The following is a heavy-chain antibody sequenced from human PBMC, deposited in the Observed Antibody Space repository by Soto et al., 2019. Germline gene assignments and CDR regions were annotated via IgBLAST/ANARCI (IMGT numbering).Heavy chain of an antibody. CDR1: GGSISSSSYY. J-gene: IGHJ4*02. V-gene: IGHV4-39*01. D-gene: IGHD6-19*01. CDR2: IYYSGST. Sequence: SETLSLTCTVSGGSISSSSYYWGWIRQPPGKGLEWIGSIYYSGSTYYNPSLKSRVTISVDTSKNQFSLKLSSVTAADTAVYYCARSFQQPDSIAVAGYYFDYWGQGNLVTLSS. CDR3: ARSFQQPDSIAVAGYYFDY.